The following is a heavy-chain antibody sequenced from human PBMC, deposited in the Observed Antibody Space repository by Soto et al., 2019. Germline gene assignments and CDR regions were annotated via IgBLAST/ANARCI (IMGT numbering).Heavy chain of an antibody. V-gene: IGHV1-18*01. CDR3: ARERGELVVVPAAPWDYYYMDV. Sequence: ASVKVSCKASGYAFTSYGISWVRQAPGQGLEWMGRISAFNGIANYAQKFQGRVTITADKSTSTAYMELSSLRSEDTAVYYCARERGELVVVPAAPWDYYYMDVWGKGTTVTVSS. CDR2: ISAFNGIA. J-gene: IGHJ6*03. CDR1: GYAFTSYG. D-gene: IGHD2-2*01.